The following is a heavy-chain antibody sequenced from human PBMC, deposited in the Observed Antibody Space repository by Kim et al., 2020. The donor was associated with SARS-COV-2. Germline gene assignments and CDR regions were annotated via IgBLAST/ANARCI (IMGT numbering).Heavy chain of an antibody. D-gene: IGHD3-16*01. CDR3: AREGAWGCIDY. CDR2: ISYDGSNK. Sequence: GGSLRLSCAASGFTFSSYAMHWVRQAPGKGLEWVAVISYDGSNKYYADSVKGRFTISRDNSKNTLYLQMNSLRAEDTAVYYCAREGAWGCIDYWGQGTLVTVSS. V-gene: IGHV3-30*04. J-gene: IGHJ4*02. CDR1: GFTFSSYA.